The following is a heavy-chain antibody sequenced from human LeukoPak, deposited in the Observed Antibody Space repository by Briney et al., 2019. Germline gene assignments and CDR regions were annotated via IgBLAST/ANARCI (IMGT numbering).Heavy chain of an antibody. CDR2: IYWNDDK. J-gene: IGHJ3*02. Sequence: SGPTLVNPTQTLTLTCTFSGFSLSTSGVGVGWIRQPPGKALEWLALIYWNDDKRYSPSLKSRLTITKDTSKNQVVLTMTNMDPVDTATYYCAHLKTYYYDSSGYSVDAFDIWGQGTMVTVSS. V-gene: IGHV2-5*01. CDR1: GFSLSTSGVG. CDR3: AHLKTYYYDSSGYSVDAFDI. D-gene: IGHD3-22*01.